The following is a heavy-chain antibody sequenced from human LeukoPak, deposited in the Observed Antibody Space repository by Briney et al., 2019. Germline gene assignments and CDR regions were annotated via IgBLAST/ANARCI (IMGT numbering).Heavy chain of an antibody. J-gene: IGHJ4*02. V-gene: IGHV1-69*04. CDR2: IIPILGIA. D-gene: IGHD3-22*01. Sequence: ASVKVSCKASGYTFTSYGISWVRQAPGQGLEWMGRIIPILGIANYAQKFQGRVTITADKSTSTAYMELSSLRSEDTAVYYCARDLDSSGLFWGQGTLVTVSS. CDR3: ARDLDSSGLF. CDR1: GYTFTSYG.